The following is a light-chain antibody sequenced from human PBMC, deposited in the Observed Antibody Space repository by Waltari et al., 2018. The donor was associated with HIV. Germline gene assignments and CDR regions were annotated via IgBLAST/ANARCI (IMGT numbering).Light chain of an antibody. V-gene: IGLV1-47*01. J-gene: IGLJ1*01. CDR1: SSNIGNNY. CDR3: AVWDDSLRGSV. Sequence: QSVLTQPPSVSGTPGQRVSISCSGSSSNIGNNYVYWYQQPPGTAPKLLIHRNNQRPSGVPDRFSGSKSGTSASLAISGLRSEDEADYYCAVWDDSLRGSVFGTGTEVTVL. CDR2: RNN.